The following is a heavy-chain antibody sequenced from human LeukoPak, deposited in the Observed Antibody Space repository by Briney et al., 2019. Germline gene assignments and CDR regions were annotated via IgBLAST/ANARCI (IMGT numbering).Heavy chain of an antibody. V-gene: IGHV4-59*08. Sequence: SETLSLTCTVSGGSISSYYWSWIRQPPGKGLEWIGYIYYSGSTNYNPSLKSRVTISVDTSKNQFSLKLSSVTAADTAVYYCARHVNYYDGSGYYYYYFDYWGQGTLVTVSS. CDR2: IYYSGST. J-gene: IGHJ4*02. D-gene: IGHD3-22*01. CDR1: GGSISSYY. CDR3: ARHVNYYDGSGYYYYYFDY.